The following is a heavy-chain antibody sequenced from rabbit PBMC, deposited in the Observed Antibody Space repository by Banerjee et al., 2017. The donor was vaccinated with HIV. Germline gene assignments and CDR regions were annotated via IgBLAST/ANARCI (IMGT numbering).Heavy chain of an antibody. CDR1: GFDFSSYYY. CDR2: VHVVSSSTI. CDR3: ARDNGGGGGVLFNL. V-gene: IGHV1S40*01. J-gene: IGHJ4*01. Sequence: QSLEESGGGLVKPEGSLTLTCKASGFDFSSYYYMCWVRQAPGKGLEWIACVHVVSSSTIYYASWAKGRFTISKTSSTTVTLQMTSLTAADTATYFCARDNGGGGGVLFNLWGQGTLVTVS. D-gene: IGHD3-1*01.